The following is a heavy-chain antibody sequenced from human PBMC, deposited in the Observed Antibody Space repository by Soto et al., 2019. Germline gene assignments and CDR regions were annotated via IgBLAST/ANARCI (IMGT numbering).Heavy chain of an antibody. Sequence: QVQLVQSGAEVKKPGSSVKVSCKASGGPFSSYAITWVRQAPGRGLEWMGGIIPLFDTPNYAQRFQGRVTITADESTSISYMELSGLISDDTAVYYCSLSYGSYHYGAYWGQGSLVTVSS. CDR1: GGPFSSYA. V-gene: IGHV1-69*01. CDR2: IIPLFDTP. J-gene: IGHJ4*02. CDR3: SLSYGSYHYGAY. D-gene: IGHD4-17*01.